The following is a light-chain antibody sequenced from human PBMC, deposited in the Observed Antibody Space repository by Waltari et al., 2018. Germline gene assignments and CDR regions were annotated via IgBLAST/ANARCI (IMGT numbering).Light chain of an antibody. CDR3: QQYYATPPWT. CDR2: WAS. J-gene: IGKJ1*01. Sequence: IVMTQSPDSLAVSLGERATINCKSSQSVLYSSNNKNYLAWYKQKAGQPPTLLIYWASNRASGVPDRFSGSGSGTDFTLTISSLQAEDVAVYYCQQYYATPPWTFGQGTKVEIK. CDR1: QSVLYSSNNKNY. V-gene: IGKV4-1*01.